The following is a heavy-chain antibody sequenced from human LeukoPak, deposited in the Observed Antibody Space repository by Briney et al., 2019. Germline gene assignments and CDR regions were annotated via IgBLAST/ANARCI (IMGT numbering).Heavy chain of an antibody. D-gene: IGHD3-10*01. V-gene: IGHV1-18*01. J-gene: IGHJ4*02. CDR1: GYTFTNYG. CDR3: ARYNSMFRGVTTSDY. Sequence: ASVKASCKASGYTFTNYGFTGVRQAPGQGLEWMGNSAYNGNTNYAQKFQDRVTMTTDTSTSTAYMELRSLRSDDTAVYYCARYNSMFRGVTTSDYWGQGTLVTVSS. CDR2: SAYNGNT.